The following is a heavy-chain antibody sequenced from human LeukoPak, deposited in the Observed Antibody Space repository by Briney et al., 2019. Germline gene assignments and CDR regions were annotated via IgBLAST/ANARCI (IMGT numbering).Heavy chain of an antibody. CDR3: AKGGYYLWSGYTPIFDY. D-gene: IGHD3-3*01. CDR2: ISASGGSR. J-gene: IGHJ4*02. V-gene: IGHV3-23*01. CDR1: GYTLNRYL. Sequence: GGSVTLSCVASGYTLNRYLLRWVRQAPGQGLESVSGISASGGSRYYADSVKVRFTIPRDNSKNTLYLQMNSLRAEDTAVYYCAKGGYYLWSGYTPIFDYRGQGALVTVSS.